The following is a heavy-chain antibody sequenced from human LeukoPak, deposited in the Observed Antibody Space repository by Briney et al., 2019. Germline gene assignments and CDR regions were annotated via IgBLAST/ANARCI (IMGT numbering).Heavy chain of an antibody. J-gene: IGHJ6*03. CDR3: AKGRDYYMDV. CDR2: IRYDGSDK. V-gene: IGHV3-30*02. Sequence: HPGGSLRLSCAASGFTFTNDFMTWVRQAPGTGLEWVAFIRYDGSDKFYADSVKGRFTISRDNSKNTLYLQMNSLRPEDTAVYYCAKGRDYYMDVWGKGTTVTVSS. CDR1: GFTFTNDF.